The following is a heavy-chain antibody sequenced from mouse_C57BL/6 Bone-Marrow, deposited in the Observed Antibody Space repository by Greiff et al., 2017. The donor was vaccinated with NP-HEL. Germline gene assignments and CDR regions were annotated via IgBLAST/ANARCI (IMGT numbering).Heavy chain of an antibody. V-gene: IGHV1-19*01. J-gene: IGHJ4*01. CDR3: ARWGYSLYAMDY. D-gene: IGHD2-12*01. CDR1: GYTFTDYY. Sequence: DVKLVESGPVLVKPGASVKMSCKASGYTFTDYYMNWVKQSHGKSLEWIGVINPYNGGTSYNQKFKGKATLTVDKSSSTAYMELNSLTSEDSAVYYCARWGYSLYAMDYWGQGTSVTVSS. CDR2: INPYNGGT.